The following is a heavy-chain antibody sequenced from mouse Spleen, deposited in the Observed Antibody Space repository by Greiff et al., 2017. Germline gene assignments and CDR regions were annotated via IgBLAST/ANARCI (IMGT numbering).Heavy chain of an antibody. Sequence: EVKLQESGGGLVQPGGSLKLSCAASGFTFSDYYMYWVRQTPEKRLEWVAYISNGGGSTYYPDTVKGRFTISRDNAKNTLYLQMSRLKSEDTAMYYCARQGIAYAMDYWGQGTSVTVSS. CDR1: GFTFSDYY. CDR2: ISNGGGST. J-gene: IGHJ4*01. V-gene: IGHV5-12*01. CDR3: ARQGIAYAMDY.